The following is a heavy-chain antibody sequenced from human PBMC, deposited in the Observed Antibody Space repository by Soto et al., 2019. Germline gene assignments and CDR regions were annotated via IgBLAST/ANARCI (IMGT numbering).Heavy chain of an antibody. D-gene: IGHD2-15*01. J-gene: IGHJ5*02. CDR3: ATVLGYCSGGSCPSWFDP. V-gene: IGHV1-69*06. CDR1: GGTFSSYA. CDR2: IIPIFGTA. Sequence: SVKVSCKASGGTFSSYAISWVRQAPGQGLEWMGGIIPIFGTANYAQKFQGRVTMTEDTSTDTAYMELSSLRSEDTAVYYCATVLGYCSGGSCPSWFDPWGQGTLVTVSS.